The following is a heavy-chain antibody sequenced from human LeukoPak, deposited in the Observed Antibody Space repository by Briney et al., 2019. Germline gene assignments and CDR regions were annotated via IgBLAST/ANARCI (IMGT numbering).Heavy chain of an antibody. D-gene: IGHD2-21*02. CDR1: GFTFSSYA. CDR3: ARDPGYCGGDCPYYFDY. J-gene: IGHJ4*02. Sequence: GGSLRLSCAASGFTFSSYAMHWVRQAPGKGLEWVAVISYDGSNKYYADSVKGRFTISRDNSKNTLHLQMNSLRAEDTAVYYCARDPGYCGGDCPYYFDYWGQGTLVTVSS. CDR2: ISYDGSNK. V-gene: IGHV3-30*04.